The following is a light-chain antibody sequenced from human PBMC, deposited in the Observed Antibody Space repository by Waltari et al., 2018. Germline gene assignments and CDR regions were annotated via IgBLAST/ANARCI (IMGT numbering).Light chain of an antibody. J-gene: IGKJ4*01. Sequence: EIVLTQSPATLSLSPGERATLSCRASQSVSSYLAWYQQKPGQAPRLPIYDASNRATGIPARFSGSGSGTDFTHTISSLEPEDFAVYYCQQRSNWPPLTFGGGTKVEIK. CDR3: QQRSNWPPLT. V-gene: IGKV3-11*01. CDR2: DAS. CDR1: QSVSSY.